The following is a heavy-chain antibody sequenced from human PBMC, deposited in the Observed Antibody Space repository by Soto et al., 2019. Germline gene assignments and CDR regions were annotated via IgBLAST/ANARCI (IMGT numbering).Heavy chain of an antibody. D-gene: IGHD6-6*01. CDR1: GGSISSGDYY. CDR3: ASKYGTSSDYYYGMDV. Sequence: QVQLQESGPGLVKPSQTLSLTCTVSGGSISSGDYYWSWIRQPPGKGLEWIGYIYYSGSTDYNPALKRRVTLSXXTXKXXFSLKLSSVTAADTAVYYCASKYGTSSDYYYGMDVWGQGTTVTVSS. CDR2: IYYSGST. V-gene: IGHV4-30-4*01. J-gene: IGHJ6*02.